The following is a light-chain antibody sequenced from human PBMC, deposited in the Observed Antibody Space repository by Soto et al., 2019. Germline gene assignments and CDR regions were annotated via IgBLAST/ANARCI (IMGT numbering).Light chain of an antibody. CDR2: LGS. CDR3: MKALQTPIT. V-gene: IGKV2-28*01. Sequence: DIVMTQSPLSLAVTPGAPASISGRSSQSLLHSNGYNYLDWYLQKPGQSPQLLIYLGSNRASGVPDRFSGSGSGTDFTLKISRVEAEDVGVYYCMKALQTPITFGQGTRLEIK. J-gene: IGKJ5*01. CDR1: QSLLHSNGYNY.